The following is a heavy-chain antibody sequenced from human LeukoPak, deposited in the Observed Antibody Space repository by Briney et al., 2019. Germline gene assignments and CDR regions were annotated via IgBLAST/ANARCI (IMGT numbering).Heavy chain of an antibody. CDR3: ARDRAVQYNWNDVPGDY. D-gene: IGHD1-1*01. V-gene: IGHV3-33*01. J-gene: IGHJ4*02. CDR1: GFIFSSYG. CDR2: IWFDGSNK. Sequence: PGGSLRLSCAASGFIFSSYGMHWVRQAPGKGLEWVAVIWFDGSNKYYAHSVQGRFTISRDNSKNTLYLQMNSLRAEDTAVYYCARDRAVQYNWNDVPGDYWGQGTLVTVSS.